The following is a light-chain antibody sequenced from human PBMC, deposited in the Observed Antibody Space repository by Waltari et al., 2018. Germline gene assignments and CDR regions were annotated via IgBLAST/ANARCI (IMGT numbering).Light chain of an antibody. V-gene: IGKV4-1*01. Sequence: DIVMTQSPDSLTVSLGERATINCKSSQSVIYDSNNRNLLALFQHKPGQPPNLLIYWASTRQSGVPERFSGSGSGTDFTLTISSLQAEDVAVYYCQQYYNSPPGFTFGPVTKVDIK. J-gene: IGKJ3*01. CDR1: QSVIYDSNNRNL. CDR2: WAS. CDR3: QQYYNSPPGFT.